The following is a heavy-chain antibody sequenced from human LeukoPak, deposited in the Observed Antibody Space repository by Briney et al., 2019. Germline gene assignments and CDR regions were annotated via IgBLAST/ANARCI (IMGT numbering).Heavy chain of an antibody. CDR2: MNPNSGNT. CDR3: ARLGAGTVDY. J-gene: IGHJ4*02. V-gene: IGHV1-8*01. Sequence: ASVKVSCKASGYTFTSYDINWVRQATGQGLEWMGWMNPNSGNTGYAHKFQGRGSMTRDTSISTAYMELSSLRSEDTAVYYCARLGAGTVDYWGQGTLVTVSS. D-gene: IGHD6-13*01. CDR1: GYTFTSYD.